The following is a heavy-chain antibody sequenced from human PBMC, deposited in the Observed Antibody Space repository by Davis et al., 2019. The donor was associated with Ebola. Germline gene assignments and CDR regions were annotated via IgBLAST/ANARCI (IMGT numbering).Heavy chain of an antibody. J-gene: IGHJ3*02. V-gene: IGHV3-30-3*01. CDR2: ISYDGSNK. D-gene: IGHD2-15*01. Sequence: GESLKISCAASGFTFSSYAMHWVRQAPGKGLEWVAVISYDGSNKYYADSVKGRFTISRDNSTNTLYLQMNSLRAEDTAVYYCAKDLDCSGGSCYSDIDAFDIWGQGTMVTVSS. CDR1: GFTFSSYA. CDR3: AKDLDCSGGSCYSDIDAFDI.